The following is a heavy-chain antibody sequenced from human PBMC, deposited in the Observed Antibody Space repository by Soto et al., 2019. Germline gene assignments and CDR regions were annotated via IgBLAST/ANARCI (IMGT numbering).Heavy chain of an antibody. D-gene: IGHD6-19*01. V-gene: IGHV1-69*13. CDR2: IIPIFGTA. CDR1: GGTFSSYA. CDR3: ASPGGLVVAGPYSYYDMDA. J-gene: IGHJ6*02. Sequence: ASVKVSCKASGGTFSSYAISWVRQAPGQGLEWMGGIIPIFGTANYAQKFQGRVTITADESTSTAYMELSSLRSEDTAVYYCASPGGLVVAGPYSYYDMDAWGQGTTVSAP.